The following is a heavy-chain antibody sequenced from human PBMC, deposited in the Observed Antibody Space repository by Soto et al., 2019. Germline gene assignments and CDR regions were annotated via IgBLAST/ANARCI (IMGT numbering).Heavy chain of an antibody. CDR1: GGSVNGYY. J-gene: IGHJ5*02. V-gene: IGHV4-34*01. CDR3: ATRITVFGLLIPPFYP. D-gene: IGHD3-3*01. Sequence: ETLSLTCAVYGGSVNGYYWNWIRQPAGRGLEWIGEINHTGGTHYNPSLKSRVTMSVDTHKNQFSLRLSSVTAADTAIYYCATRITVFGLLIPPFYPWGQGTQVTVS. CDR2: INHTGGT.